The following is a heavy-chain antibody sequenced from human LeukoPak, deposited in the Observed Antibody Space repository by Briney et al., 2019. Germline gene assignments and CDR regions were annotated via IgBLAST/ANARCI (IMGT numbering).Heavy chain of an antibody. CDR3: ARPPLMDV. Sequence: SETLSLTCTVSGDSISSYYWSWIRQPPGKGLEWLGHIYYSGSTNYNPSLKSRVTISVDTSKNQFSLKLSSVTAADTAVYYCARPPLMDVWGQGTTVTVSS. CDR2: IYYSGST. CDR1: GDSISSYY. V-gene: IGHV4-59*01. J-gene: IGHJ6*02.